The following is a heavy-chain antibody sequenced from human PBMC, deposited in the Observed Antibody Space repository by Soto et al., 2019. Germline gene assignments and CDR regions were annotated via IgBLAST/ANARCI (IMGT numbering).Heavy chain of an antibody. CDR1: SGSISTNNW. V-gene: IGHV4-4*02. J-gene: IGHJ4*02. CDR3: ARERGNGTYQGFDY. CDR2: IFDSGST. D-gene: IGHD1-26*01. Sequence: QVQLQESGPGLVKPSGTLSLTCAVSSGSISTNNWWHWVRQPPGKGLEWIGEIFDSGSTNYSPSLKSRVTMSVDIFKNQFSLTLGSVTATDTAVYYWARERGNGTYQGFDYWGQGSLVTVSS.